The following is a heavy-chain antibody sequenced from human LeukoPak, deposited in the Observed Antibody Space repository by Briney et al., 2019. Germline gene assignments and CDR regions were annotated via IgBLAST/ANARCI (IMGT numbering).Heavy chain of an antibody. CDR1: GYTFTGYY. V-gene: IGHV1-69*13. J-gene: IGHJ5*02. CDR2: IIPIFGTA. CDR3: ARGPVGQPSRPGVWFDP. D-gene: IGHD1-14*01. Sequence: ASVKVSCKASGYTFTGYYMHWVRQAPGQGLEWMGGIIPIFGTANYAQKFQGRVTITADESTSTAYMELSSLRSEDTAVYYCARGPVGQPSRPGVWFDPWGQGTLVTVSS.